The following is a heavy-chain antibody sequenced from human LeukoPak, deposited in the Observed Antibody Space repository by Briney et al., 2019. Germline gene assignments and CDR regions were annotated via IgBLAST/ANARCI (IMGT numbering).Heavy chain of an antibody. V-gene: IGHV1-24*01. D-gene: IGHD3-10*01. CDR2: FDPEDGET. J-gene: IGHJ6*04. CDR1: GYTLTELS. Sequence: ASVKVSCKVSGYTLTELSMHWVRQAPGKGLEWMGGFDPEDGETIYAQKFQGRVTMTEDTSTDTAYMELSSLRSEDTAAYYCATDLGTGGAGSQNVWGKGTTVTVSS. CDR3: ATDLGTGGAGSQNV.